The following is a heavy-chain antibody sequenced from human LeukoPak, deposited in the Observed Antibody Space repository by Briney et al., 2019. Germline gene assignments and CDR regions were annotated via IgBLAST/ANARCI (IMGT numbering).Heavy chain of an antibody. CDR1: GGSISSGSYY. V-gene: IGHV4-61*02. CDR3: ARDPDHYYYDSSGYSPVAAFDI. CDR2: IYTSGST. J-gene: IGHJ3*02. Sequence: PSQTLSLTCTVSGGSISSGSYYWSWIRQPAGKGLEWIGRIYTSGSTNYNPSLKSRVTISVDTSKNQFSLKLSSVTAADTAVYYCARDPDHYYYDSSGYSPVAAFDIWGQGTMVTVSS. D-gene: IGHD3-22*01.